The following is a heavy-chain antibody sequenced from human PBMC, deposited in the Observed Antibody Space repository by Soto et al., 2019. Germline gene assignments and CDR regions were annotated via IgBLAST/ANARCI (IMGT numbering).Heavy chain of an antibody. Sequence: QVQLVQSGAEVQKPGSSVKVSCKASGVTFSSYAISWVRQAPGQGLEWMGGIIPIFGTANYAQKFQGRVTIIADDSTSTAYMELSSPRSADRAVYYCARVRAMATIGSHGFDIWGQGTRVTVSS. CDR1: GVTFSSYA. CDR3: ARVRAMATIGSHGFDI. CDR2: IIPIFGTA. J-gene: IGHJ3*02. V-gene: IGHV1-69*12. D-gene: IGHD5-12*01.